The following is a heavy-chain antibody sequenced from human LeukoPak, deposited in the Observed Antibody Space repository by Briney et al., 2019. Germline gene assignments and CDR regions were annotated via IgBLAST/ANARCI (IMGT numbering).Heavy chain of an antibody. V-gene: IGHV4-59*01. J-gene: IGHJ4*02. CDR2: IYYSGDT. Sequence: SETLSLTCTVSGTSISNYYWSWIRQPPGKGLEWIGYIYYSGDTNYNPSLKSRVTMSVDTSKNQFSLKLSSLTAADTAVFYCARGATRYTTTYYFDYWGQGTLVTVSS. D-gene: IGHD1-1*01. CDR1: GTSISNYY. CDR3: ARGATRYTTTYYFDY.